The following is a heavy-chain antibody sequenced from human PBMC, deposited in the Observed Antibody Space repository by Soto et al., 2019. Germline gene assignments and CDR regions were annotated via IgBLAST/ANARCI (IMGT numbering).Heavy chain of an antibody. V-gene: IGHV4-39*01. CDR2: LYFGGRT. Sequence: QLQLQESGPGLVKPSETLSLTCTVSGGSMRSTSYYWGWIRQPPGKGLEWIGSLYFGGRTYYNPSLKSRVTISVDTSKKQLSLNLISLTAADTAVYSCARQPNYDYGDYGPMDYWGQGTLVTVSS. J-gene: IGHJ4*02. CDR1: GGSMRSTSYY. D-gene: IGHD4-17*01. CDR3: ARQPNYDYGDYGPMDY.